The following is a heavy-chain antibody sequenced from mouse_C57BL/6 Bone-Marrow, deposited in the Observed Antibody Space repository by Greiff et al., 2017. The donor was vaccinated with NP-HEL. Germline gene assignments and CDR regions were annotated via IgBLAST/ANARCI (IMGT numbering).Heavy chain of an antibody. V-gene: IGHV14-3*01. D-gene: IGHD2-1*01. J-gene: IGHJ3*01. Sequence: VHVKQSVAELVRPGASVKLSCTASGFNIKNTYMHWVKQRPEQGLEWIGRIDPANGNTKYAPKFQGKATITADTSSNTAYLQLSSLTSEDTAIYYCASSRGNYSAWFAYWGQGTLVTVSA. CDR3: ASSRGNYSAWFAY. CDR2: IDPANGNT. CDR1: GFNIKNTY.